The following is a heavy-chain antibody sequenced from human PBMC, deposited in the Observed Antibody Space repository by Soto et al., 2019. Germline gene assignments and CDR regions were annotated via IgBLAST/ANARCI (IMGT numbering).Heavy chain of an antibody. CDR3: ARDFVPDCSSTSCYYFDY. J-gene: IGHJ4*02. D-gene: IGHD2-2*01. V-gene: IGHV1-18*04. CDR2: ISPNNGNT. Sequence: GASVKVSCKASGYTFTSYYMNWVRQAPGQGLEWMGWISPNNGNTNYAQKLQGRVTMTTDTSTSTAYMELRSLRSDDTAVYYCARDFVPDCSSTSCYYFDYWGQGTLVTVSS. CDR1: GYTFTSYY.